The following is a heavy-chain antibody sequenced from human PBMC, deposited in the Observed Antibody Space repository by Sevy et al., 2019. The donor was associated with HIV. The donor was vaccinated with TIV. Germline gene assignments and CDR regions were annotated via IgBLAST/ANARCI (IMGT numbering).Heavy chain of an antibody. V-gene: IGHV3-53*01. J-gene: IGHJ4*02. Sequence: GGSLRLSCAASGFTVSSNYMSWVRQAPGTGLEWVSVIYSGGSTYYADSVKGRFTISRDNSKNTLYLQMNSLRAEDTAVYYCARGGLTVALDYWGQGTLVTVSS. CDR1: GFTVSSNY. D-gene: IGHD6-19*01. CDR3: ARGGLTVALDY. CDR2: IYSGGST.